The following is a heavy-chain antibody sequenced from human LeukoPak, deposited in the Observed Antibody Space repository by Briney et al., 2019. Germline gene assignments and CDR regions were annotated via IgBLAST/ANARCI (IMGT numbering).Heavy chain of an antibody. D-gene: IGHD3-9*01. CDR2: SYWDEDK. Sequence: SGPTLVNPRQTLTLTCTFSGFSFSTSGVGVGWIRQPPGKALEWLAVSYWDEDKRYRPSLKSRLTITKDTSKNQVVLTMTNMDPVDTATYYCARSPYYDILTGSRGTFDYWGRGILVTVSS. CDR1: GFSFSTSGVG. J-gene: IGHJ4*02. CDR3: ARSPYYDILTGSRGTFDY. V-gene: IGHV2-5*02.